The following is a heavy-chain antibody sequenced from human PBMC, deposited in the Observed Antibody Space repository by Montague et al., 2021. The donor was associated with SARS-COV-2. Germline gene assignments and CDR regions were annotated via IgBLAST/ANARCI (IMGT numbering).Heavy chain of an antibody. CDR1: GGSISSYY. Sequence: SETLSLTCTVSGGSISSYYWSWIRQPPGKGLEWIGSIYDSGSTYYNPSLKNRVTISVDTSKNHFSLKLNSVTAADTAVYYCARRGRKLLPVATTIGGFDIWGQGTMVTVSS. V-gene: IGHV4-59*05. CDR2: IYDSGST. J-gene: IGHJ3*02. D-gene: IGHD5-12*01. CDR3: ARRGRKLLPVATTIGGFDI.